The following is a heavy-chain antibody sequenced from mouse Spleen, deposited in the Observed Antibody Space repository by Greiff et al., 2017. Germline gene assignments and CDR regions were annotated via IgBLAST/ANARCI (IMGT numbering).Heavy chain of an antibody. Sequence: DVKLVESGGGLVQPKGSLKLSCAASGFTFNTYAMHWVRQAPGKGLEWVARIRSKSSNYATYYADSVKDRFTISRDDSQSMLYLQMNNLKTEDTAMYYCVRDRTIYYYGSSWYFDVWGAGTTVTVSS. CDR3: VRDRTIYYYGSSWYFDV. CDR2: IRSKSSNYAT. CDR1: GFTFNTYA. D-gene: IGHD1-1*01. V-gene: IGHV10-3*01. J-gene: IGHJ1*01.